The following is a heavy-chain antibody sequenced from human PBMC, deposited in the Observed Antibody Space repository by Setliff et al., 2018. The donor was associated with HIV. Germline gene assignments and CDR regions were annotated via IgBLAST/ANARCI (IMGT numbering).Heavy chain of an antibody. CDR1: GGYIAGYY. CDR3: ARAQIAAPRPYEY. D-gene: IGHD6-6*01. V-gene: IGHV4-59*12. Sequence: SETLSLTCTVSGGYIAGYYWSWIRQPPGKALEWIGNIYYSGVTYYNPSLKSRVTISIDTSKNQFSLRLTSVTAADTALYYCARAQIAAPRPYEYWGQGTLVTAPQ. J-gene: IGHJ4*02. CDR2: IYYSGVT.